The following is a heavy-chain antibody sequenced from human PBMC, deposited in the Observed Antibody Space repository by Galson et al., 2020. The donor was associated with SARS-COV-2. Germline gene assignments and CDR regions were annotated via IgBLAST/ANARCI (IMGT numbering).Heavy chain of an antibody. J-gene: IGHJ2*01. V-gene: IGHV4-39*07. CDR1: GGSIGSSDHY. CDR2: IYFGGST. Sequence: SETLSLTCTVSGGSIGSSDHYWGWIRQPPGKGLAWIGNIYFGGSTYYKPSLRSRATVSEGPSTNQFSLKLTSVTAADTAVYYCAKSEFWYFDLWGRGTLVTVSS. D-gene: IGHD3-10*01. CDR3: AKSEFWYFDL.